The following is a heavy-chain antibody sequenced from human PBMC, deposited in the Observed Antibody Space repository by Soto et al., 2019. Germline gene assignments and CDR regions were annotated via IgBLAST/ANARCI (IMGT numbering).Heavy chain of an antibody. CDR2: SRNKANSYTT. CDR3: ARVVSAAAGNWPNYFDS. J-gene: IGHJ4*02. Sequence: GGSLRLSCAASGFTFSDHYMDWVRQAPGKGLEWVGRSRNKANSYTTEYAASVKGRFTVSRDDSKNSVFLQMNSLKTEDTAVYYCARVVSAAAGNWPNYFDSWGQGTLVTVSS. V-gene: IGHV3-72*01. D-gene: IGHD6-13*01. CDR1: GFTFSDHY.